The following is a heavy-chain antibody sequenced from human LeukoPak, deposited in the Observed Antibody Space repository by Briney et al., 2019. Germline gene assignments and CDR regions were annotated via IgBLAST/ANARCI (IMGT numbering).Heavy chain of an antibody. D-gene: IGHD3-10*01. V-gene: IGHV4-59*12. CDR2: IFSNGNT. J-gene: IGHJ4*02. CDR1: GDFFTTYY. CDR3: ARSRPELFDY. Sequence: PSGILSLTCTASGDFFTTYYWTWIRQPPGLGLEWVGFIFSNGNTKYNPSLKSRVAISIDTSKNEFSLTMNSVTAADTAVYYCARSRPELFDYRGQGILVTV.